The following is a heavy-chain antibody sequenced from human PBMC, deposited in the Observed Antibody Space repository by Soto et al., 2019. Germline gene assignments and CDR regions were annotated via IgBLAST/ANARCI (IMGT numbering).Heavy chain of an antibody. CDR1: GGSISIYY. CDR3: ARRYGASFDY. CDR2: IYYSGST. V-gene: IGHV4-59*01. J-gene: IGHJ4*02. D-gene: IGHD4-17*01. Sequence: PSETLSLTCTVSGGSISIYYCSWIRQPPGKGLEWIGYIYYSGSTNYNPSLKSRVTISVDTSKNQFSLKLSSVTAADTAVYYCARRYGASFDYWGQGTLVTVSS.